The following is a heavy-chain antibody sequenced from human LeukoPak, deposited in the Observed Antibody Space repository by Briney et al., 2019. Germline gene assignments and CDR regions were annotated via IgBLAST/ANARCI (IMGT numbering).Heavy chain of an antibody. J-gene: IGHJ5*02. D-gene: IGHD4-17*01. V-gene: IGHV1-18*01. CDR3: ARMGDDYGDHGSSRRFDP. CDR1: GYTFTSYG. Sequence: ASVKVSCKASGYTFTSYGISWVRQAPGQGLEWMGWISAYNGNTNYAQKLQGRVTMTTDTSTSTAYMELRSLRSDDTAVYYCARMGDDYGDHGSSRRFDPWGQGTLVTVSS. CDR2: ISAYNGNT.